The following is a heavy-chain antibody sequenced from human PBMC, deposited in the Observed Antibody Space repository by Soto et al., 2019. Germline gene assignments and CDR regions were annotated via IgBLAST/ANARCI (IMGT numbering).Heavy chain of an antibody. Sequence: PGGSLRLSCAASGFTFSSYWMSWARQAPGKGLEWVANIKQDGSEKYYVDSVKGRFTISRDNAKNSLYLQMNSLRAEDTAVYYCARVVGGYDFWSGYSDYWGQGTLVTVSS. J-gene: IGHJ4*02. D-gene: IGHD3-3*01. V-gene: IGHV3-7*03. CDR1: GFTFSSYW. CDR3: ARVVGGYDFWSGYSDY. CDR2: IKQDGSEK.